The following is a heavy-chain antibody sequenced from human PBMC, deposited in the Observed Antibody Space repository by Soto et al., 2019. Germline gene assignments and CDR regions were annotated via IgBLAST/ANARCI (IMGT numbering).Heavy chain of an antibody. CDR3: ARRGYYDSSGYCTSYYYGMDV. Sequence: PGESLKISCKGSGYSFTSYWIGWVRQMPGKGLEWMGIIYPGDSDTRYSPSFQGQVTISADKSNSTAYLQRGSLKASDTAMYYCARRGYYDSSGYCTSYYYGMDVWGQGTTVTVSS. J-gene: IGHJ6*02. CDR1: GYSFTSYW. V-gene: IGHV5-51*01. D-gene: IGHD3-22*01. CDR2: IYPGDSDT.